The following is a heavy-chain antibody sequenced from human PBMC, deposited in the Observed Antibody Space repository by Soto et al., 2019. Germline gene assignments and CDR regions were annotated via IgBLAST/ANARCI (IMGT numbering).Heavy chain of an antibody. CDR1: GYSVSSNSAA. Sequence: QVQLQQSGPGLVQPSQTLSLTCAISGYSVSSNSAAWTWIRQSPSRGLEWLGRTYYRSKWYNDYAVSVKSRITINADTSRNHFSLHLNSVTPDDAAVYYCAREVDTEIYLPVGWLDPWGQGTLVTVSS. CDR2: TYYRSKWYN. J-gene: IGHJ5*02. V-gene: IGHV6-1*01. D-gene: IGHD2-8*02. CDR3: AREVDTEIYLPVGWLDP.